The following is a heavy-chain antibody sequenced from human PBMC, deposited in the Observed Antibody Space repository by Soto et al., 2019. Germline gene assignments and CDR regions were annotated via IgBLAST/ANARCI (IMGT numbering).Heavy chain of an antibody. CDR2: INAGNGNT. D-gene: IGHD1-26*01. J-gene: IGHJ4*02. Sequence: QVQLVQSGAEVKKPGASVKVSCKASGYTFTSYAMHWVRQSPGQRLEWMGWINAGNGNTKYSQKFQGRVSITRDTSASTAYMELSSLRPEDTAAYYCSNDVGATGYWGQGALVTVSS. V-gene: IGHV1-3*01. CDR1: GYTFTSYA. CDR3: SNDVGATGY.